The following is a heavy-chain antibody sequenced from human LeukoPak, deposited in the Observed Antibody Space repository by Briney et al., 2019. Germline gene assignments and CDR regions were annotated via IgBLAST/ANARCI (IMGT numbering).Heavy chain of an antibody. V-gene: IGHV3-33*05. J-gene: IGHJ4*02. Sequence: GGSLRLSCLTSGFTFRSYGMHWVRQAPGKGLEWVAGISYDGSYKYSADSVKGRFTMSRDNSENTLYLQMNSLRAEDTAVYYCAKGTYSSSPRDYWGQGTLVTVSS. CDR1: GFTFRSYG. D-gene: IGHD6-6*01. CDR3: AKGTYSSSPRDY. CDR2: ISYDGSYK.